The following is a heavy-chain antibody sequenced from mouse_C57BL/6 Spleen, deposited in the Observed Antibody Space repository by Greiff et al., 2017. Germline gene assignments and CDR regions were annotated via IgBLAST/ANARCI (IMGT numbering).Heavy chain of an antibody. D-gene: IGHD2-2*01. J-gene: IGHJ1*03. CDR3: TRGVTTRYFDV. CDR1: GYTFTDYE. Sequence: VQLQQSGAELVRPGASVTLSCKASGYTFTDYEMHWVKQTPVHGLEWIGAIDPETGGTAYNQKFKGKAILTADKSSITAYMELRSLTSEDSAVYYCTRGVTTRYFDVWGTGTTVTVSS. CDR2: IDPETGGT. V-gene: IGHV1-15*01.